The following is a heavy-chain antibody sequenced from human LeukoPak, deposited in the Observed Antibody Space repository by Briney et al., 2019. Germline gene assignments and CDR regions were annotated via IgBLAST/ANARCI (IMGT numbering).Heavy chain of an antibody. J-gene: IGHJ4*02. Sequence: GGSLRLSCAASGFIFSNYGMHWVRNSPDKGLEWVTFIRFDGSTQYYADSVKGRFTISRDNSKDTLYLQMSSLRLEDTGVYYCAKEGGDGSPFDYWGQGILVTVSS. V-gene: IGHV3-30*02. CDR2: IRFDGSTQ. D-gene: IGHD5-24*01. CDR1: GFIFSNYG. CDR3: AKEGGDGSPFDY.